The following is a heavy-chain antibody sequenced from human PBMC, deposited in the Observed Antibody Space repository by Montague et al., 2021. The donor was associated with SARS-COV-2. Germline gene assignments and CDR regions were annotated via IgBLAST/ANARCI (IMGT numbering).Heavy chain of an antibody. CDR3: GRLLVNTAAVIHYYYGVDV. D-gene: IGHD5-18*01. Sequence: SLRLSCAASGFTSGGDATTWVRQAPGKGLEWLGFIRDTSYGGAAEYAASVRGRFTFSRDNSKSIAYLQMDSLKTEDTAVYYCGRLLVNTAAVIHYYYGVDVWGRGTTVIVSS. CDR1: GFTSGGDA. J-gene: IGHJ6*02. V-gene: IGHV3-49*04. CDR2: IRDTSYGGAA.